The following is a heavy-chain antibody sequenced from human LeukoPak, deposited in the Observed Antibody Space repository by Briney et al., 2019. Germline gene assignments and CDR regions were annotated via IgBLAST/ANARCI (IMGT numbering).Heavy chain of an antibody. CDR2: IYHSGST. CDR3: ARLYYDYVWGSYRHHLFDY. V-gene: IGHV4-38-2*01. J-gene: IGHJ4*02. CDR1: GYSISSGYY. D-gene: IGHD3-16*02. Sequence: PSETLSLTCAVSGYSISSGYYWGWIRQPPGKGLGWIGSIYHSGSTYYNPSLKSRVTISVHTSKNQFSLKLSSVTAADTAVYYCARLYYDYVWGSYRHHLFDYWGQGTLVTVSS.